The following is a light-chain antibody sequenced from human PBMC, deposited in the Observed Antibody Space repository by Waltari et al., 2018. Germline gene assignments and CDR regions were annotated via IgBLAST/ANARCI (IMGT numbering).Light chain of an antibody. CDR3: CSYAGGTTYV. J-gene: IGLJ1*01. V-gene: IGLV2-23*02. CDR1: SSAVGIYNV. Sequence: QPALTQPASVAGSPGQSHPLSCTRTSSAVGIYNVVSWYQQYPGKAPKFIIYEVSEGPSGVSNRFSGSKSGNTASLTISGLQAEDEADYYCCSYAGGTTYVFGTGTKVTVL. CDR2: EVS.